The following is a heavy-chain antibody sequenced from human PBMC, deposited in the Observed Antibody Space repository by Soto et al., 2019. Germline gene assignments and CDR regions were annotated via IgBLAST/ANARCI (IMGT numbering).Heavy chain of an antibody. CDR3: THRPTHCSGSHCDS. V-gene: IGHV2-5*01. Sequence: QITLKESGPTLVKPTQTLTLTCTFSGFSLNTRGVGVGWIRQPPGKPLEWLALIYWYDDKRYSPSLKNRLPIFKDPSKNRVVLTMTNMDTVDTATYYWTHRPTHCSGSHCDSWGQGTLVTVSS. CDR2: IYWYDDK. D-gene: IGHD2-15*01. J-gene: IGHJ4*02. CDR1: GFSLNTRGVG.